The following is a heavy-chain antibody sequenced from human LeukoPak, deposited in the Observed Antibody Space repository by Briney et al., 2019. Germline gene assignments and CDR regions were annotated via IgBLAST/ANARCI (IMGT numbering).Heavy chain of an antibody. CDR1: GGSISSYY. CDR2: IYYSGST. CDR3: ATVLLYPLDY. Sequence: SETLSLTCTVSGGSISSYYWSWIRQPPGKGLEWIGSIYYSGSTYYNPSLKSRVTISVDTSKNQFSLKLSSVTAADTAVYYCATVLLYPLDYWGQGTLVTVSS. V-gene: IGHV4-59*12. J-gene: IGHJ4*02.